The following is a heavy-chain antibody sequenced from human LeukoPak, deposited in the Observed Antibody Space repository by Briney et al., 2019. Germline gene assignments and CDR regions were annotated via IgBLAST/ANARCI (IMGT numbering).Heavy chain of an antibody. CDR1: GITVNSTY. Sequence: GGSLRLSCAASGITVNSTYISWVRQAPGKGLEWVSVAYSDGNTFYAGSVKGRFTISRDNSKNTLFLQMNSLRAEDTAVYYCARLFGSGWPGYFYYAMDVWGQGTTVAVSS. CDR2: AYSDGNT. D-gene: IGHD6-19*01. CDR3: ARLFGSGWPGYFYYAMDV. J-gene: IGHJ6*02. V-gene: IGHV3-66*04.